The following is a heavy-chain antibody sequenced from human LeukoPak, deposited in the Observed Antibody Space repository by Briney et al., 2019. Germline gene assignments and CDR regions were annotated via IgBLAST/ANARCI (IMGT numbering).Heavy chain of an antibody. J-gene: IGHJ2*01. V-gene: IGHV4-59*01. CDR1: GGSISSYY. Sequence: SETLSLTCTVSGGSISSYYWSWIRQPPGKGLEWIGYIYYSGSTNYNPSLKSRVTISVDTSKNQFSLKLSSVTAADTAVHYCARGLDSGSYYLLYWYLDLWGRGTLVTVSS. CDR2: IYYSGST. D-gene: IGHD1-26*01. CDR3: ARGLDSGSYYLLYWYLDL.